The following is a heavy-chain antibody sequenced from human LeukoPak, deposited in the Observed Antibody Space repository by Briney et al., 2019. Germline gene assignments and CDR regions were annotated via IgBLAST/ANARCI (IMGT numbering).Heavy chain of an antibody. CDR2: IHHSGST. J-gene: IGHJ4*02. D-gene: IGHD3-3*01. Sequence: SQTLSLTCTVSGGSISGGNYYWRWLRQPPGKGLEWIGYIHHSGSTYYNPSLKSRVTISVDTSKNQFSLKLSSVTAADTAVYYCARVFEFCDYWGQGTLVTVSS. CDR1: GGSISGGNYY. CDR3: ARVFEFCDY. V-gene: IGHV4-30-4*01.